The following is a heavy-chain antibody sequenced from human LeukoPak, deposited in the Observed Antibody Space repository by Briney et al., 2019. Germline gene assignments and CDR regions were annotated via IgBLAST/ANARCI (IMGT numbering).Heavy chain of an antibody. CDR1: GGSISSGGYY. CDR3: ARRVAAAGTFDY. D-gene: IGHD6-13*01. CDR2: IYYSGST. V-gene: IGHV4-31*03. Sequence: SETLSLTCTVSGGSISSGGYYWSWIRQHPGKGLEWIGYIYYSGSTYYNPSLKSRVTISVDTSKNQFSLKLSSVTAADTAVYYCARRVAAAGTFDYWGQGTLVTVSS. J-gene: IGHJ4*02.